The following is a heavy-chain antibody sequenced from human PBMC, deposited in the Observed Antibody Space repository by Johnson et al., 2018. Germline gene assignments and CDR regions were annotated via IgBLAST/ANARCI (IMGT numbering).Heavy chain of an antibody. CDR1: GFTFDDYA. CDR2: ISSSSSYI. CDR3: AKDYYDSREDAFDI. Sequence: VELVESGGGLVQPGRSLRLSCTASGFTFDDYAMHWVRQAPGKGLEWVSGISSSSSYIYYADSVKGRFTISRDNAKNSLYLQMNSLRAEDTAVYYCAKDYYDSREDAFDIWGQGTMVTVSS. J-gene: IGHJ3*02. D-gene: IGHD3-22*01. V-gene: IGHV3-9*01.